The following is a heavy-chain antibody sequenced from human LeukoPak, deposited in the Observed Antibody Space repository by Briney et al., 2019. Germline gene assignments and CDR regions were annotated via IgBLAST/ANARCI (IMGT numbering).Heavy chain of an antibody. CDR1: GGSISSYY. CDR2: IYYSGST. V-gene: IGHV4-59*01. CDR3: ARGSVYCSGGSCYHTGFGP. D-gene: IGHD2-15*01. Sequence: SETLSLTCTVSGGSISSYYWSWIRQPPGKGLEWIGYIYYSGSTNYNPSLKSRVTISVDTSKNQFSLKLSSVTAADTAVYYCARGSVYCSGGSCYHTGFGPWGQGTLVTVSS. J-gene: IGHJ5*02.